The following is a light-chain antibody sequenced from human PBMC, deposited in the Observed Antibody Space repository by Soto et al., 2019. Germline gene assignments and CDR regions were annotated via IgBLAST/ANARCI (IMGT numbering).Light chain of an antibody. CDR1: QSVSSS. Sequence: EIVMTQSPATLSVSPGERATLSCRASQSVSSSLAWYQQKPGQAPRLLIYNASTRVTGIPARFSGSGSGTEFTLTISSLQSEDFAVYYCQQYNSWPPITLGQGTRLEIE. V-gene: IGKV3-15*01. CDR2: NAS. J-gene: IGKJ5*01. CDR3: QQYNSWPPIT.